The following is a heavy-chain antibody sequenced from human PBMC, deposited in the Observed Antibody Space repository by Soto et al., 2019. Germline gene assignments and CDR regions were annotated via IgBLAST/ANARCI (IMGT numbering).Heavy chain of an antibody. CDR3: ARGPITIFGVVTNQLDY. V-gene: IGHV4-59*01. CDR1: GGSISSYY. Sequence: QVQLQESGPGLVKPSETLSLTCTVSGGSISSYYWSWIRQPPGKGLEWIGYIYYSGSTNYNPSLKSRVTISVDTSKNQFSLKLSSVTAADTAVYYCARGPITIFGVVTNQLDYWGQGTLVTVSS. D-gene: IGHD3-3*01. J-gene: IGHJ4*02. CDR2: IYYSGST.